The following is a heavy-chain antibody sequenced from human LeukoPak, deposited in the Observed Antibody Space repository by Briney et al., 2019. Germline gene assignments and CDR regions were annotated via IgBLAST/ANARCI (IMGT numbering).Heavy chain of an antibody. Sequence: GGSLRLSCAASGFTFSSYAMHWVRQAPGKGLEWVAVISYDGSNEYYADSVKGRFTTSRDNSKNTLYLQMNSLRAEDTAVYYCAREVESGVMDVWGQGTTVTVSS. CDR1: GFTFSSYA. J-gene: IGHJ6*02. CDR2: ISYDGSNE. V-gene: IGHV3-30-3*01. D-gene: IGHD6-25*01. CDR3: AREVESGVMDV.